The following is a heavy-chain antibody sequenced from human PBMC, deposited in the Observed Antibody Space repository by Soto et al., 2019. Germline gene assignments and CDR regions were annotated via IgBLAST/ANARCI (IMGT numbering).Heavy chain of an antibody. CDR3: ARSSSSWSFDY. J-gene: IGHJ4*02. V-gene: IGHV5-51*01. Sequence: GESLKISCKGSGYSFSSYWIGWVRQMPVKGLEWMGIIYPGDSDTRYSPSFQGQVTISADKSISTAYLQWSSLKASDTAMYYCARSSSSWSFDYWGQGTLVTVAS. D-gene: IGHD6-13*01. CDR1: GYSFSSYW. CDR2: IYPGDSDT.